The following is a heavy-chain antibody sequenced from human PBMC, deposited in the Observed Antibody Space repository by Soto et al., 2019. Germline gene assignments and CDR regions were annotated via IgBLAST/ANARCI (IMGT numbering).Heavy chain of an antibody. V-gene: IGHV1-46*01. D-gene: IGHD3-22*01. CDR1: GYTFTSYY. CDR2: INPSGGST. J-gene: IGHJ4*02. Sequence: QVQLVQSGAEVKKPGASVKVSCKASGYTFTSYYMHWVRQAPGQGLEWMGIINPSGGSTSYAQKFPSRVTMTSDTSTSTVYMELSRLRSDDPAVYSCARTYYDSSGPHLDYWGQGKLVTVSS. CDR3: ARTYYDSSGPHLDY.